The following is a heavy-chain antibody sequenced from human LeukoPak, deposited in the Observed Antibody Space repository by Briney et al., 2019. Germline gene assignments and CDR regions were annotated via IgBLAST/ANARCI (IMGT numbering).Heavy chain of an antibody. CDR2: IYYSGST. CDR3: VTYYYDSSGYYLDY. J-gene: IGHJ4*02. Sequence: SETLSLTCTVSGGSISSSSYYWGWIRQPPGKGLECIGSIYYSGSTYYNPSLKSRVTISVDTSKNQFSLKLSSVTAADTAVYYCVTYYYDSSGYYLDYWGQGTLVTVSS. D-gene: IGHD3-22*01. CDR1: GGSISSSSYY. V-gene: IGHV4-39*07.